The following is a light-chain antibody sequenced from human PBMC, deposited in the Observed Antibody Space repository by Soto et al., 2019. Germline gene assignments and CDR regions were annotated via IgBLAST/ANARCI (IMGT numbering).Light chain of an antibody. Sequence: QSVLTQPPSVSGAPGQRVTISCTESSSNIGAGYDVHWYQQLPGTAPKLLIYGNSNRPSGVPDRFSGSKSGTSASLAITGLHAEDEAAYHCQSYDSSLSGWVFGGGTTLTVL. CDR1: SSNIGAGYD. J-gene: IGLJ3*02. V-gene: IGLV1-40*01. CDR3: QSYDSSLSGWV. CDR2: GNS.